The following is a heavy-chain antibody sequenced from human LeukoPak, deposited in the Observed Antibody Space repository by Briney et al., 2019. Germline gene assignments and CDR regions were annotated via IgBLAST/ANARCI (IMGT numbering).Heavy chain of an antibody. CDR1: GGSFSGYY. CDR2: VYYSGST. V-gene: IGHV4-34*01. J-gene: IGHJ5*02. D-gene: IGHD5/OR15-5a*01. Sequence: SETLSLTCAVYGGSFSGYYWGWIRQPPGKGLEWIGSVYYSGSTYYNPSLKSRVTISVDTSKNQFSLKLSSVTAADTAVYYCARDRPISTRKGCFDPWGQGTLVTVSS. CDR3: ARDRPISTRKGCFDP.